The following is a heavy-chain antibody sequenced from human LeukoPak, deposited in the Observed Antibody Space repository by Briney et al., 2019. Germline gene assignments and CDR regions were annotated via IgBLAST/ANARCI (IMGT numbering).Heavy chain of an antibody. V-gene: IGHV3-23*01. Sequence: GGSLRLSCAASGFTFSSYAMSWVRQAPGKGLEWVSAISGSGGSTYYADSVKGRFTISRDNSKNTLYLQTNSLRAEDTAVYYCAKDNVVVVAATFDYWGQGTLVTVSS. CDR1: GFTFSSYA. CDR2: ISGSGGST. D-gene: IGHD2-15*01. CDR3: AKDNVVVVAATFDY. J-gene: IGHJ4*02.